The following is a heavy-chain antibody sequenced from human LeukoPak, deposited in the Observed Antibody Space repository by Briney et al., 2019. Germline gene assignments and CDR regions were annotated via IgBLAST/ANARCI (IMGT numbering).Heavy chain of an antibody. Sequence: GGSLRLSCAASGFTFSSYAMSWVRQAPGKGLEWVSAISGSGGSTYYADSVKGRFTISRDNSKNTLYLQMNSLRTEDTAVYYCAKDFLWGVAARLDYWGQGTLVTVSS. V-gene: IGHV3-23*01. J-gene: IGHJ4*02. CDR1: GFTFSSYA. D-gene: IGHD6-6*01. CDR2: ISGSGGST. CDR3: AKDFLWGVAARLDY.